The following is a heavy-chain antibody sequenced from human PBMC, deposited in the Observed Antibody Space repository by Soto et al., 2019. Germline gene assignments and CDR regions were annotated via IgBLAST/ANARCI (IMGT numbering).Heavy chain of an antibody. V-gene: IGHV3-21*01. D-gene: IGHD3-22*01. Sequence: GGSLRLSCAASRFTFSTYSLTWVRQAPGKGLEWVSSITSSSSYIYYADSVKGRFTISRDNAKNSLYLQMNSLRAEDTAVYYCARVDYYDSSDGMDVWGQGTTVTVSS. J-gene: IGHJ6*02. CDR2: ITSSSSYI. CDR3: ARVDYYDSSDGMDV. CDR1: RFTFSTYS.